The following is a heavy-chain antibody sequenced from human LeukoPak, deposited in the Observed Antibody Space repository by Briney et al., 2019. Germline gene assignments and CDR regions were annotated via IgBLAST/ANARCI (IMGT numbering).Heavy chain of an antibody. CDR2: INHSGST. J-gene: IGHJ4*02. Sequence: PSETLSLTCTVSGGSISSYYWSWIRQPPGKGLEWIGEINHSGSTNYNPSLKSRVTISVDTSKNQFSLKLSSVTAADTAVYYCARLLIAVAGSYYFDYWGQGTLVTVSS. D-gene: IGHD6-19*01. CDR3: ARLLIAVAGSYYFDY. V-gene: IGHV4-34*01. CDR1: GGSISSYY.